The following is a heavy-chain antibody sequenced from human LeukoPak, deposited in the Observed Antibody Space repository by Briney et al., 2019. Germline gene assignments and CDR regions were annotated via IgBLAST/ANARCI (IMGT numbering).Heavy chain of an antibody. J-gene: IGHJ4*02. Sequence: GGSLRLSCAASKFIFSDYYMGWIRQAPGKGLECISYIGASGSTIYYADSVQGRFTISRDNHENSLYLQMSSLRVEDTALYYCARIFVTWFADRTYYFDYWGQGTLVTVSS. CDR1: KFIFSDYY. CDR3: ARIFVTWFADRTYYFDY. D-gene: IGHD3-10*01. CDR2: IGASGSTI. V-gene: IGHV3-11*01.